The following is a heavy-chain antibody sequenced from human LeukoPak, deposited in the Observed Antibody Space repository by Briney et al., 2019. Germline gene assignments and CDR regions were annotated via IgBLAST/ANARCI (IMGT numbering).Heavy chain of an antibody. CDR1: GGSISSGGYY. D-gene: IGHD4-11*01. CDR2: NYYSGNT. Sequence: PSETLSLTCTVSGGSISSGGYYWSWIRQHPGKGLEWIGYNYYSGNTYYSPSLKSRLTISIDTPKNQFSPKLSSVTAADTAVYYCARGQDDYSSFYTWFDPWGQGTLVTDSS. CDR3: ARGQDDYSSFYTWFDP. V-gene: IGHV4-31*03. J-gene: IGHJ5*02.